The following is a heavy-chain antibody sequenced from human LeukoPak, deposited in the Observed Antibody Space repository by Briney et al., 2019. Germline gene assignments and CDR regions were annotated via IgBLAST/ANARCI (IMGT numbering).Heavy chain of an antibody. CDR1: GFTFSSYP. J-gene: IGHJ3*02. CDR2: ISYDGRSK. V-gene: IGHV3-30*04. Sequence: GGSLRLSCAASGFTFSSYPIHWVRQAPGKGLEWVAVISYDGRSKYYADSVKGRFTISRDNAKNSLYLQMNSLRAEDTAVYYCARDRRTFGDPHAFDIWGQGTMVTVSS. CDR3: ARDRRTFGDPHAFDI. D-gene: IGHD3-16*01.